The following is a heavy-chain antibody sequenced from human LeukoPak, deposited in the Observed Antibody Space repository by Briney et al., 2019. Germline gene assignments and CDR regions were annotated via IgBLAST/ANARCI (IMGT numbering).Heavy chain of an antibody. CDR3: GRTTNSYYYYYFIYV. CDR2: INAYNDNT. D-gene: IGHD1-26*01. CDR1: GYSFNSAG. V-gene: IGHV1-18*01. Sequence: ASVKVSCKASGYSFNSAGISWVRQAPGQGLEWMGWINAYNDNTKYAEKLQGRVTMTTDTSTSTAYMGLRSLRSDDTLGYSCGRTTNSYYYYYFIYVWGKGTTVTVSS. J-gene: IGHJ6*03.